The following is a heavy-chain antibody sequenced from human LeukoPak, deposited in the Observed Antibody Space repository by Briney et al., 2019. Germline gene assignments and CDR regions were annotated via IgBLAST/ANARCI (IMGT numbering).Heavy chain of an antibody. CDR2: ISYSGGT. D-gene: IGHD3-10*01. CDR1: GGAISSSTYY. Sequence: SETLSLTCTVSGGAISSSTYYWGWIRQPPRKGLEWIGSISYSGGTYYNPSLKSRVTISVDTSKNQFSLKLTSVTAADTAVYYCANMLRGVNSPFDYWGQGTLVTVSS. J-gene: IGHJ4*02. CDR3: ANMLRGVNSPFDY. V-gene: IGHV4-39*01.